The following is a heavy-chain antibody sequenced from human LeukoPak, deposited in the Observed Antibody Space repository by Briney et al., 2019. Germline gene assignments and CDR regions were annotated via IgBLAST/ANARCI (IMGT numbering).Heavy chain of an antibody. CDR1: GFTLSSYS. CDR2: ISSSSSYI. J-gene: IGHJ4*02. D-gene: IGHD1-1*01. CDR3: AREVWNASLYFDY. V-gene: IGHV3-21*01. Sequence: PGGSLRLSCAASGFTLSSYSMNWVRQAPGKGLEWVSSISSSSSYIYYADSVKGRFTISRDNAKNSPYLQMNSLRAEDTAVYYCAREVWNASLYFDYWGQGTLVTVSS.